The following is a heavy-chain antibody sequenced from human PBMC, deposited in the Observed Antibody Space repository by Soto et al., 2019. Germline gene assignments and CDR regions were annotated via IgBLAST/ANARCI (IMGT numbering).Heavy chain of an antibody. V-gene: IGHV3-33*01. D-gene: IGHD4-17*01. CDR3: ARDDDYPDNGFDY. Sequence: QVQLVESGGGVVQPGTSLRLSCAASGFTFSRHGMHWVRQTPGKGLEWLAVILNDASGHWYADSVKGRFTISRDNFDNTLYLQINGIRLDDTAMYYCARDDDYPDNGFDYWGQGTLVTVSS. CDR1: GFTFSRHG. CDR2: ILNDASGH. J-gene: IGHJ4*02.